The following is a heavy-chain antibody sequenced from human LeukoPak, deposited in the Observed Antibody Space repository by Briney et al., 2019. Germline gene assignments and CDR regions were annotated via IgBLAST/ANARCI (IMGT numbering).Heavy chain of an antibody. Sequence: GESLQISCKGSGYSFTTYWIAWVRQMPGKGLEWMGIIYPGDSDTRYSPSFEGQVTISADKSISTAYLQWSSLKASDPAMYYCARRGNSALFDFWGQGTLVTVSS. J-gene: IGHJ4*02. CDR1: GYSFTTYW. CDR3: ARRGNSALFDF. D-gene: IGHD4-23*01. CDR2: IYPGDSDT. V-gene: IGHV5-51*01.